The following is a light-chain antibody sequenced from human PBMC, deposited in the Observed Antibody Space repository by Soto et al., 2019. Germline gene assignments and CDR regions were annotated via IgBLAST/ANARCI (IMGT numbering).Light chain of an antibody. CDR1: SNDVGGHNY. Sequence: QSVLTQPASVSGSPGQSITISCTGTSNDVGGHNYVSWYQQHPGKAPKFMIYDVSNRPSGVSNRFSGSKSGNTASLTISGLQAEDEADYYCSSYTTSNTRQIVFGTGTKVTVL. J-gene: IGLJ1*01. CDR2: DVS. V-gene: IGLV2-14*01. CDR3: SSYTTSNTRQIV.